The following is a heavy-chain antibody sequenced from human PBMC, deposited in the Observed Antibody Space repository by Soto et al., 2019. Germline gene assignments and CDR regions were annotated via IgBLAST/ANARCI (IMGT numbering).Heavy chain of an antibody. CDR2: INPNSGGT. CDR3: ARFSYYDSSGPFDY. D-gene: IGHD3-22*01. Sequence: ASVKVSCKASGYTFTSYGISWVRQAPGQGLEWMGWINPNSGGTNYAQKFQGWVTMTRDTSISTAYMELSRLRSDDTAVYYCARFSYYDSSGPFDYWAQGTLVIVSS. J-gene: IGHJ4*02. CDR1: GYTFTSYG. V-gene: IGHV1-2*04.